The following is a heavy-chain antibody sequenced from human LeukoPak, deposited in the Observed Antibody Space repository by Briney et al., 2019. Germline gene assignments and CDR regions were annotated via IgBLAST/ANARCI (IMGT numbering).Heavy chain of an antibody. V-gene: IGHV3-66*01. D-gene: IGHD4-17*01. J-gene: IGHJ4*02. CDR3: ARGGVTTMTLRDLWLDY. CDR2: IYSGGST. CDR1: GFSVSNNY. Sequence: GGSLRLSCAASGFSVSNNYMSWVRQAPGKGLEWVSVIYSGGSTFYADSVKGRFTISRDNSKSTLYLQMNSLKAEDTAVYYCARGGVTTMTLRDLWLDYWGQGTLVTVSS.